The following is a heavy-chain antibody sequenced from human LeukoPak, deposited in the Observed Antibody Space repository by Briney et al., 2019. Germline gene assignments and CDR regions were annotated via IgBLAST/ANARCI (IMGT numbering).Heavy chain of an antibody. CDR2: ISSKSGTI. CDR3: ARDIVNDY. D-gene: IGHD2-21*01. V-gene: IGHV3-48*04. J-gene: IGHJ4*02. CDR1: GFTFSSYS. Sequence: GGSLRLSCAASGFTFSSYSMNWVRQAPGKGLEWVSYISSKSGTIYYADSVKGRFTISRDNAKNSLYLQMNSLRAEDTAVYYCARDIVNDYWGQGTLVTVSS.